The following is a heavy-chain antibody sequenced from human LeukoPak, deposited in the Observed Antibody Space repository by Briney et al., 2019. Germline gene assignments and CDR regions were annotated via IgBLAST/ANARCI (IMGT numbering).Heavy chain of an antibody. D-gene: IGHD3-10*01. CDR1: GYSISSGYY. CDR2: IYHSGST. J-gene: IGHJ4*02. CDR3: ARSGSNYVSGNYYSY. V-gene: IGHV4-38-2*02. Sequence: PSETLSLTCTVSGYSISSGYYWGWIRQPPGKGLEWIGSIYHSGSTYYNPSLKSRVTISVDTSKNQFSLKLSSLTAADTAVYYCARSGSNYVSGNYYSYWGQGTLVTVSS.